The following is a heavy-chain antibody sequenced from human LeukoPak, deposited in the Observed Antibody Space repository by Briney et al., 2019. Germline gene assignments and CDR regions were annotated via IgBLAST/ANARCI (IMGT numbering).Heavy chain of an antibody. V-gene: IGHV3-30-3*01. D-gene: IGHD3-10*01. Sequence: GRSLRLSCAASGFTFSSYAMHWVRQAPGKGLEWVAVISYDGSNKYYADSVKGRFTISRDNSKNTLYLQMNSLRAEDTAVYYCASQGGLLWFGELSGGMDVWGQGTTVTVSS. CDR3: ASQGGLLWFGELSGGMDV. CDR1: GFTFSSYA. CDR2: ISYDGSNK. J-gene: IGHJ6*02.